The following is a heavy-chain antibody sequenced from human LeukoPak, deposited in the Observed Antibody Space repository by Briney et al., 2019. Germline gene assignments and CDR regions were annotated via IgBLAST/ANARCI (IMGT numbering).Heavy chain of an antibody. CDR2: LNPSSGGT. Sequence: ASVKVSCKASGYTFTANYMHWVRQAPGQGLEWMGWLNPSSGGTSYAQRFQGRVTMTRDTSISTAYMELSRLRSDDTAVYYCARANYFDTSGSWNWGQGTLVTVSS. J-gene: IGHJ4*02. V-gene: IGHV1-2*02. CDR3: ARANYFDTSGSWN. CDR1: GYTFTANY. D-gene: IGHD3-22*01.